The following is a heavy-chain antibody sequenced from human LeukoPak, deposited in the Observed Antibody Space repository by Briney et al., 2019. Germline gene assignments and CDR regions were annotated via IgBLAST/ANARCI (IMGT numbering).Heavy chain of an antibody. D-gene: IGHD2-21*01. Sequence: QTGGSLRLSCAASGFNFDDKTMPWVRQVLGRGPEWVSGISWESTKIAYEDSVKGRFTISRDNAKSSLYMQMNRLRTEDTARYYCVKDVVAIFTGAFFDDWGQGTLVTVSS. CDR2: ISWESTKI. CDR1: GFNFDDKT. J-gene: IGHJ4*02. CDR3: VKDVVAIFTGAFFDD. V-gene: IGHV3-9*01.